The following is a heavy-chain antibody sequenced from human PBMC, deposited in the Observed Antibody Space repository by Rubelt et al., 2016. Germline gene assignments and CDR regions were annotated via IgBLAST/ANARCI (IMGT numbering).Heavy chain of an antibody. D-gene: IGHD1-26*01. V-gene: IGHV3-9*01. CDR3: AKVHCPVDLCGSYWGNAFDI. Sequence: EVQLAESGGGLVQPGKSLRLSCAASGFTFDDYAMHWVRQAPGKGLEWVSCISWTSGSIGYADSVKCRFTISRDNAKNSLYLQINSLRAEDTALYYCAKVHCPVDLCGSYWGNAFDIWGQGTMVTVSS. J-gene: IGHJ3*02. CDR2: ISWTSGSI. CDR1: GFTFDDYA.